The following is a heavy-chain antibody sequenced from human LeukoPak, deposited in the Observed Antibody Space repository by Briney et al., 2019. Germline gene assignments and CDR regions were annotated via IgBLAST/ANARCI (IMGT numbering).Heavy chain of an antibody. CDR2: INGRGIT. J-gene: IGHJ4*02. CDR3: AKERQTGDYFTSDY. Sequence: GGSLRLSCAASGFTFSSYTMSWVRQAPGEGPEWLSAINGRGITYYAGSVKGRFTISRDNSENTLYLQMNSLTVDDTAVYFCAKERQTGDYFTSDYWGQGTLVTVSS. V-gene: IGHV3-23*01. D-gene: IGHD4-17*01. CDR1: GFTFSSYT.